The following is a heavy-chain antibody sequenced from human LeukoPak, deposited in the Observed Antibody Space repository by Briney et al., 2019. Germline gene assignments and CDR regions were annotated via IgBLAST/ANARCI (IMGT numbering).Heavy chain of an antibody. J-gene: IGHJ4*02. CDR2: ISSSSSTI. D-gene: IGHD3-3*01. V-gene: IGHV3-48*02. CDR1: GFTFSSYS. Sequence: GGSLRLSCAASGFTFSSYSMNWVRQAPGKGLEWVSYISSSSSTIYYADSVKGRFTISRDNAKNSLYLQMNSLRDEDTAVYYCARGAVFGVVIAPGGFDYWGQGTLVTVSS. CDR3: ARGAVFGVVIAPGGFDY.